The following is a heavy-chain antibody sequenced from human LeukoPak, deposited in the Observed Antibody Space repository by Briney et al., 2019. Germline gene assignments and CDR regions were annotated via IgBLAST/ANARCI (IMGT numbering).Heavy chain of an antibody. Sequence: SQTLSLTCAISGDRVSRNSAAWTWIRQSPSRGLEWLGRTYYRSKWYNDYAVSVRSRIIINPDTSKNQFSLQLNSVTPEDTAVYYCARGEGQPEDYYYYYMDVWGKGTTVTVSS. D-gene: IGHD6-13*01. J-gene: IGHJ6*03. CDR2: TYYRSKWYN. CDR1: GDRVSRNSAA. V-gene: IGHV6-1*01. CDR3: ARGEGQPEDYYYYYMDV.